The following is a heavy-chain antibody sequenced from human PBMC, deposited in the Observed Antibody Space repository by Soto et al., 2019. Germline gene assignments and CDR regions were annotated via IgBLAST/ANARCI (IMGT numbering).Heavy chain of an antibody. CDR3: ATWCTTLDY. CDR2: IYYSGST. J-gene: IGHJ4*02. Sequence: PSETLSLTCTVSGGSISSSSYYWGWIRQPPGKGLEWIGSIYYSGSTYSTPPLTSRVTISVDTSKNQFSLKLSSVTAADTAAYYCATWCTTLDYWGQGTLVTVSS. D-gene: IGHD2-8*02. CDR1: GGSISSSSYY. V-gene: IGHV4-39*01.